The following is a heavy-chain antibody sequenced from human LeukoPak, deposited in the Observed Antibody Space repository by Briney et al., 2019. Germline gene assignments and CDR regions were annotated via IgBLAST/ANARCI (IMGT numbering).Heavy chain of an antibody. D-gene: IGHD6-25*01. Sequence: PGGSLRLSCTASGFSFSNYGMQWVRQAPDKGLEWLAFIRYDGKTIYYADSVKGRFTISRDNSKNTLYLQMNSLRTEDTAVYYCAKDSRAALVGPYYMDVWGKGTTVTISS. CDR1: GFSFSNYG. CDR3: AKDSRAALVGPYYMDV. J-gene: IGHJ6*03. V-gene: IGHV3-30*02. CDR2: IRYDGKTI.